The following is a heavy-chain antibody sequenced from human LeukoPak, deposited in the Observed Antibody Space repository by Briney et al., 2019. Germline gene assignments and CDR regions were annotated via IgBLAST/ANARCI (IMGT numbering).Heavy chain of an antibody. V-gene: IGHV4-34*01. CDR1: GGSFSGYY. D-gene: IGHD3-22*01. CDR3: ARVWTYYYDSSGYYEFPDAFDI. J-gene: IGHJ3*02. Sequence: LETLSLTCAVYGGSFSGYYWSWIRQPPGKGLEWIGEINHSGSTNYNPSLKSRVTISVDTSKNQFSLKLSSVTAADTAVYYCARVWTYYYDSSGYYEFPDAFDIWGQGTMVTVSS. CDR2: INHSGST.